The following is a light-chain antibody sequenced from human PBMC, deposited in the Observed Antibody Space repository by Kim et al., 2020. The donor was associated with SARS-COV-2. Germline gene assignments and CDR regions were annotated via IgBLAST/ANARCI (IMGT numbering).Light chain of an antibody. V-gene: IGKV3-20*01. CDR2: GGS. Sequence: SPGERATLSCRASQSICSSALAWAQQKPGQGPRLLIYGGSNRATGIADRFSGSASGTDFTLTISRLGPEDFAVYYCHQYGSTPRTFGQGTKVDIK. CDR3: HQYGSTPRT. J-gene: IGKJ1*01. CDR1: QSICSSA.